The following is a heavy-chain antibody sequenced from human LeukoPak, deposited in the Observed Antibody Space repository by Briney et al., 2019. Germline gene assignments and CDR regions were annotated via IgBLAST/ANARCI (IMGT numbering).Heavy chain of an antibody. CDR1: GGSISSGSYY. CDR2: IYYSGST. CDR3: ARVVDYYDSSGLDY. V-gene: IGHV4-30-4*08. D-gene: IGHD3-22*01. J-gene: IGHJ4*02. Sequence: SETLSLTCTVSGGSISSGSYYWSWIRQPPGKGLEWIGYIYYSGSTYYNPSLKSRVTISVDTSKNQFSLKLSSVTAADTAVYYCARVVDYYDSSGLDYWGQGTLVTVSS.